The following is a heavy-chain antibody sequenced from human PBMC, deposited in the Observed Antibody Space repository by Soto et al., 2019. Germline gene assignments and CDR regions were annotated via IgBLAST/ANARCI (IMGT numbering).Heavy chain of an antibody. CDR2: ISGSGGST. D-gene: IGHD2-2*02. Sequence: GGSLRLSCAASGFTFSSYAMSWVRQAPGKGLEWVSAISGSGGSTYYADSVKGRFAISRDNSKNTLYLQMNSLRAEDTAVYYCAKDEKCSSTSCYKATNWFDPWGQGTLVTVSS. J-gene: IGHJ5*02. CDR1: GFTFSSYA. V-gene: IGHV3-23*01. CDR3: AKDEKCSSTSCYKATNWFDP.